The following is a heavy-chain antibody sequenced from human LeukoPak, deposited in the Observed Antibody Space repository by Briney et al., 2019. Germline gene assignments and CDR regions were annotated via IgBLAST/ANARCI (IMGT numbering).Heavy chain of an antibody. CDR3: AREIGAYYGMDV. V-gene: IGHV4-34*01. J-gene: IGHJ6*02. CDR1: GGSFSGYY. Sequence: PSETLSLTCAVYGGSFSGYYWSWIRQPPGKGLEWIGEINHSGSTNYNPSLKSRVTISVDTSKNQFSLKLSSVTAADTAVYYCAREIGAYYGMDVWGQGTTVTVSS. D-gene: IGHD4/OR15-4a*01. CDR2: INHSGST.